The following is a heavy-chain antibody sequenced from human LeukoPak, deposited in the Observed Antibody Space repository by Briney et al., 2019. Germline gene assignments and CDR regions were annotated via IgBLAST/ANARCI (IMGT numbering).Heavy chain of an antibody. D-gene: IGHD5-18*01. CDR1: GYTFTSYG. CDR2: ISAYNGNT. J-gene: IGHJ5*02. V-gene: IGHV1-18*01. Sequence: ASVKVSCKASGYTFTSYGISWVRQAPGQGLEWMGWISAYNGNTNYAQKLQGRVTMTTDTSTSTAYMELSSLRSEDTAVYYCARGNNGYSYGYWFDPWGQRTLVTVSS. CDR3: ARGNNGYSYGYWFDP.